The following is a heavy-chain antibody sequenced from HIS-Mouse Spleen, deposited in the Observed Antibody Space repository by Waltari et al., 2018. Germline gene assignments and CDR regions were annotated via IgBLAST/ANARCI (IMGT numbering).Heavy chain of an antibody. V-gene: IGHV4-59*01. CDR1: GGSISSSY. Sequence: QVQLQESGPGLVKPSETLSLTCTVSGGSISSSYWSWIRQPPGKGLEWIGYIYYSGSTNYNPSLKSRVTISVDTSKNQFSLKLSSVTAADTAVYYCARVRRLTGDRGYFDYWGQGTLVTVSS. CDR3: ARVRRLTGDRGYFDY. D-gene: IGHD7-27*01. CDR2: IYYSGST. J-gene: IGHJ4*02.